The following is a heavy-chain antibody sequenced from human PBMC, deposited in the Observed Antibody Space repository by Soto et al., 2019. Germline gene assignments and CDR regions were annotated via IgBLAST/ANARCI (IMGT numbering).Heavy chain of an antibody. D-gene: IGHD1-1*01. J-gene: IGHJ4*02. CDR2: INPSGDST. V-gene: IGHV1-46*01. Sequence: QVQLVQSGAEVKKPGASVKVSCKASGYTFTSYYMHWVRQAPGQGLEWMGIINPSGDSTSYAQKFEGRVTMTRDTSTSTVYMELSSLRSEDPAVYYCARGSPWGNDGYIFKLYYFDYWGQGTLVTVSS. CDR1: GYTFTSYY. CDR3: ARGSPWGNDGYIFKLYYFDY.